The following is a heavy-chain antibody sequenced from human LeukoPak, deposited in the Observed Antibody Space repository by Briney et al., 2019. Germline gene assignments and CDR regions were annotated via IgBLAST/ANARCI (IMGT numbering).Heavy chain of an antibody. CDR3: ARGSGGDTAMVDEFDY. Sequence: KPSETLSLTCTVSSGSISSYYWSWIRQPPGKGLEWIGEINHSGSTNYNPSLKSRVTISVDTSKNQFSLKLSSVTAADTAVYYCARGSGGDTAMVDEFDYWGQGTLVTVSS. J-gene: IGHJ4*02. CDR2: INHSGST. D-gene: IGHD5-18*01. CDR1: SGSISSYY. V-gene: IGHV4-34*01.